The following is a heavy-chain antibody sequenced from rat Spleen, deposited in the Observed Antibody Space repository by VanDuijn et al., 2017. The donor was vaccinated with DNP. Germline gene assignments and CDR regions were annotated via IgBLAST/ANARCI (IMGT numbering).Heavy chain of an antibody. Sequence: EVQLVETGGDLVPPGRSLKLSCVASGFTFSTYWMFWVRQAPGKGLEWVASINPDGSNTYCQDSVKGRFTISRDNVENTVYLQMNSLRSEDTATYYCTTFEGTNAWGQGTSVTVSS. CDR2: INPDGSNT. CDR1: GFTFSTYW. D-gene: IGHD1-11*01. J-gene: IGHJ4*01. CDR3: TTFEGTNA. V-gene: IGHV5-58*01.